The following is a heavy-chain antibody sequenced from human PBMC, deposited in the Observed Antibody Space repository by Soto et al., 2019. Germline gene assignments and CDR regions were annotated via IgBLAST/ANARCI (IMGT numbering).Heavy chain of an antibody. CDR1: GFXFSSYE. CDR2: ISSSGSTI. CDR3: ARDRYYYGMDV. Sequence: GXLRLYCATSGFXFSSYEMNWVRHAPGKGLECVSYISSSGSTIYYADSVKFRFTISRENAKNSLYLKMNSLRAYYTAVYYCARDRYYYGMDVWGQGTTATVSS. J-gene: IGHJ6*02. V-gene: IGHV3-48*03.